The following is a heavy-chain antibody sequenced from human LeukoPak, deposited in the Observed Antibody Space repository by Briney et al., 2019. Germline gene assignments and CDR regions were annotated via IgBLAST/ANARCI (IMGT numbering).Heavy chain of an antibody. D-gene: IGHD5-18*01. CDR3: ATSSSHSYGYPGHYFDY. V-gene: IGHV3-15*01. CDR2: IKSKTDGGTT. CDR1: GASISSYY. Sequence: PSETLSLTCTVSGASISSYYWSWIRQPPGKGLEWVGRIKSKTDGGTTDYAAPVKGRFTISRDDSKNTLYLQMNSLKSEDTAVYHCATSSSHSYGYPGHYFDYWGQGTLVTVSS. J-gene: IGHJ4*02.